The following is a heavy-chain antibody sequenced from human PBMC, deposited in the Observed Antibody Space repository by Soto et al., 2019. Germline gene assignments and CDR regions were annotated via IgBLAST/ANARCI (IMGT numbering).Heavy chain of an antibody. V-gene: IGHV4-31*03. CDR1: GGSISSGGYY. Sequence: SETLSLTCPVSGGSISSGGYYWSWIRQHPGKGLEWIGYIYYSGSTYYNPSLKSRVTISVDTSKNQFSLKLSSVTSPDQAVYYCARAVVTAQYYYYYGMDVWGQGTTVTVSS. CDR3: ARAVVTAQYYYYYGMDV. CDR2: IYYSGST. D-gene: IGHD2-21*02. J-gene: IGHJ6*02.